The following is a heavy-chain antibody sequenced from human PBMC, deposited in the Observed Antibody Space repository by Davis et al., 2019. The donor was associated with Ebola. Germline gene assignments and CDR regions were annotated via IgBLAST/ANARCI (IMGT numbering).Heavy chain of an antibody. Sequence: ASVKVSCKASGYTFTSYGISWVRQAPRQGLEWMGWISAYNGNTNYAQKLQGRVTMTTDTSTSTAYMELRSLRSDDTAVYYCAIAELGNWFDPWGQGTLVTVSS. V-gene: IGHV1-18*01. D-gene: IGHD1-7*01. J-gene: IGHJ5*02. CDR3: AIAELGNWFDP. CDR1: GYTFTSYG. CDR2: ISAYNGNT.